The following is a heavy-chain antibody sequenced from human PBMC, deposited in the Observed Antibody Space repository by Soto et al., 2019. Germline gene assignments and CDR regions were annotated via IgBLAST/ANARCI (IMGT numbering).Heavy chain of an antibody. CDR1: GFTFSSYS. V-gene: IGHV3-48*01. Sequence: GGSLRLSCAVSGFTFSSYSMNWVRQAPGKGLEWVSYISSGSSTIYYADSVKGRFTISRDNAKNSLYLQMNSLRGEDTAVYYCAREGYCSGGTCPPDAFDIWGQGTMVTVSS. J-gene: IGHJ3*02. D-gene: IGHD2-15*01. CDR3: AREGYCSGGTCPPDAFDI. CDR2: ISSGSSTI.